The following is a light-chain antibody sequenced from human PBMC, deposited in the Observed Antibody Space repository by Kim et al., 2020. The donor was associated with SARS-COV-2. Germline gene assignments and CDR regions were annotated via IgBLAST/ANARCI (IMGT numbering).Light chain of an antibody. CDR3: SSYINSINWV. V-gene: IGLV2-14*04. CDR2: DVS. Sequence: GKTRTMASKGTRRDVGDYKYATWYQQHQGKAPKLVIYDVSQRLSGVANRLSGSKSGNTAYLTSSGLQAEDEADYYCSSYINSINWVFGGGTQLTVL. CDR1: RRDVGDYKY. J-gene: IGLJ3*02.